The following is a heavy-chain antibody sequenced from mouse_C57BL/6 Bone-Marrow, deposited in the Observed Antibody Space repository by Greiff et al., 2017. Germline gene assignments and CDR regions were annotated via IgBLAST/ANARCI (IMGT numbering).Heavy chain of an antibody. V-gene: IGHV1-53*01. J-gene: IGHJ2*01. CDR1: GYTFTSYW. CDR2: INPSNGGT. D-gene: IGHD2-3*01. CDR3: ARYGYYDGYSYYFDY. Sequence: VQLQQPGTELVKPGASVKLSCKASGYTFTSYWMHWVKQRPGQGLEWIGNINPSNGGTNYNEKFKSKATLTVDKSSSTAYMQLSSLTSEDSAVYYCARYGYYDGYSYYFDYGGQGTTLTVSS.